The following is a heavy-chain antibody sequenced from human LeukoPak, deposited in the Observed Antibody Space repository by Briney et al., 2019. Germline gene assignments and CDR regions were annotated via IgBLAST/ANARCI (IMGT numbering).Heavy chain of an antibody. Sequence: SETLSLTCAVSGYSISSGYYWGRIRQPPGKGLEWIGSIYHSGSTYYNPSLKSRVTISVDTSKNQFSLKLSSVTAADTAVYYCARHLSNYYDFWSGYYTGWFDPWGQGTLVTVSS. CDR3: ARHLSNYYDFWSGYYTGWFDP. J-gene: IGHJ5*02. D-gene: IGHD3-3*01. CDR1: GYSISSGYY. CDR2: IYHSGST. V-gene: IGHV4-38-2*01.